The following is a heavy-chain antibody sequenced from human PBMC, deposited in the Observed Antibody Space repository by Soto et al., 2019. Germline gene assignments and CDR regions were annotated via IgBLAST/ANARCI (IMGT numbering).Heavy chain of an antibody. V-gene: IGHV3-23*01. CDR1: GFTFSSPA. CDR2: ISGSGGST. J-gene: IGHJ6*02. D-gene: IGHD6-13*01. CDR3: AKDWGGSSWYTIYYYYYGMDV. Sequence: EVQVLESGGDLVQPGGSLRLSCAASGFTFSSPAMSWVRQAPGKGLEWVSVISGSGGSTYYADSVKGRFTISRDNSKNTLYLQMNSLRAEDTAVYYCAKDWGGSSWYTIYYYYYGMDVWGQGTTVTVSS.